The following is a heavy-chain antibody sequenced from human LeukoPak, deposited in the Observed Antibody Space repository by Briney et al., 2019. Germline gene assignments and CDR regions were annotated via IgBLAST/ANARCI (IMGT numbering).Heavy chain of an antibody. CDR1: GGSFSGYY. CDR3: ASGGWYRGY. CDR2: INHSGST. D-gene: IGHD6-19*01. V-gene: IGHV4-34*01. Sequence: SETLSLTCAVYGGSFSGYYWTWIRQPPGKGLEWIGEINHSGSTIYNPSLKSRVTISVDTSKNQFSLKLSSVTAADTAVYYCASGGWYRGYWGQGTLVTVSS. J-gene: IGHJ4*02.